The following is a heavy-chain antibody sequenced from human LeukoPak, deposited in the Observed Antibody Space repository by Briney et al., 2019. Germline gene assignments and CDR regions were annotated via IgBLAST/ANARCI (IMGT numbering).Heavy chain of an antibody. CDR2: ISGSGGST. J-gene: IGHJ5*02. CDR1: GFTFSSYA. D-gene: IGHD3-22*01. Sequence: GGSLRLSCAASGFTFSSYAMSWVRQAPGKGLEWASAISGSGGSTYYADSVKGRFTISRDNSKNPLYLQMNSLRAEDTAVYYCAKDTYDSSGYPQWFDPWGQGTLVTVSS. CDR3: AKDTYDSSGYPQWFDP. V-gene: IGHV3-23*01.